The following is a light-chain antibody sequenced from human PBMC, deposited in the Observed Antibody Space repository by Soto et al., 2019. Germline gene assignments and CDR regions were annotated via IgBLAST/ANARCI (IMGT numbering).Light chain of an antibody. J-gene: IGKJ4*01. CDR2: KAC. V-gene: IGKV1-5*03. CDR3: QQYNDLST. CDR1: QTIGTW. Sequence: DIQMTQSPSTLSASFGDTVTITCRASQTIGTWLSCYQQKPAKATKLLIYKACTLESGVPSRFSGSGSGTEFPLTISSLQADDFATYCCQQYNDLSTFGGGTKVDIK.